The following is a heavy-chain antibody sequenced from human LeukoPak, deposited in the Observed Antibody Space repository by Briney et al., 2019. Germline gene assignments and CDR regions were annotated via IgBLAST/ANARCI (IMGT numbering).Heavy chain of an antibody. CDR1: GFTFSSYA. J-gene: IGHJ1*01. Sequence: GGSLRLFCAASGFTFSSYAMSWVRQAPGKGLEWVSAISGSGGSTYYADSVKGRFTISRDNSKNTLYLQMNSLRAEDTAVYYCAKDGDYDYVWGSYRPGDFQHWGQGTLVTVSS. CDR2: ISGSGGST. V-gene: IGHV3-23*01. CDR3: AKDGDYDYVWGSYRPGDFQH. D-gene: IGHD3-16*02.